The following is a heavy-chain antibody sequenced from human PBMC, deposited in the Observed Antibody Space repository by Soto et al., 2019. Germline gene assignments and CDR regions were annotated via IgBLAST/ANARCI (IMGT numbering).Heavy chain of an antibody. D-gene: IGHD7-27*01. Sequence: GGSLRLSCAASGFTVSSNYMSWVRQAPGKGLEWVSVICSGGSTYYADSVKGRFTISRHNSKNTLYLQMNSLRAEDTAVYYCAKDTELGPQIGYYFDYWGQGTLVTVSS. CDR1: GFTVSSNY. CDR2: ICSGGST. CDR3: AKDTELGPQIGYYFDY. J-gene: IGHJ4*02. V-gene: IGHV3-53*01.